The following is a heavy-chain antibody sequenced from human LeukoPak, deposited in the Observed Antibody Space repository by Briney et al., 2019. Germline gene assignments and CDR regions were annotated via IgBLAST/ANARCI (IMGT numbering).Heavy chain of an antibody. D-gene: IGHD3/OR15-3a*01. Sequence: GGSLRLSCAVPGSTFSNYEINWVRQARGKGREWISYISSSGSTIYYADSVKGRFTISRDNAKNSLYLQMNSLRAEDTAIYYCASRPYGFLGPFDYWGQGTLVTVSS. J-gene: IGHJ4*02. CDR2: ISSSGSTI. V-gene: IGHV3-48*03. CDR1: GSTFSNYE. CDR3: ASRPYGFLGPFDY.